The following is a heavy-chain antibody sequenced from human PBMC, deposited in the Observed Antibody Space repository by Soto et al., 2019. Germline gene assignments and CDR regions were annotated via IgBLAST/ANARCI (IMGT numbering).Heavy chain of an antibody. CDR1: GFTFSSYG. CDR3: ATGGLTHGFQF. CDR2: IKQDGSEK. V-gene: IGHV3-7*03. J-gene: IGHJ4*02. D-gene: IGHD3-16*01. Sequence: PGGSLRLSCAASGFTFSSYGMHWVRQAPGKGLEWVANIKQDGSEKYYVDSVKGRFTISRDNAKNSLYLQMNSLRAEDTAVYYCATGGLTHGFQFWGQGTLVTVSS.